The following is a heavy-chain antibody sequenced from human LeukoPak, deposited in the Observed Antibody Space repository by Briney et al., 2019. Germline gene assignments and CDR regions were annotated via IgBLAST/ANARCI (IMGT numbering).Heavy chain of an antibody. CDR3: AKDRRGGSYYAGNLDI. CDR2: ISDSGEST. CDR1: GFTFTNFW. D-gene: IGHD1-26*01. J-gene: IGHJ3*02. V-gene: IGHV3-23*01. Sequence: GGSLRLSCAVSGFTFTNFWMSWVRQAPGKGLEWVSGISDSGESTYYADSVKGRFTISRDNSKNTLYVQMNSLRVEDTAVYYCAKDRRGGSYYAGNLDIWGQGTMVTVSS.